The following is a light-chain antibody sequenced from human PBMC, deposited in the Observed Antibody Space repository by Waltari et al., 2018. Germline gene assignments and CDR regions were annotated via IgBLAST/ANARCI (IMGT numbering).Light chain of an antibody. V-gene: IGKV4-1*01. Sequence: DIVMTQSTDSLAVSLGERATINCKSSPGVLYSSNNKNYLAWYQQQPGQPPKLLIYLASTRESGVPDRFSGSGSGTDFTLTISSLQAEDVAVYYCQQYYSTFLTFGGGTKVEIK. CDR2: LAS. CDR1: PGVLYSSNNKNY. CDR3: QQYYSTFLT. J-gene: IGKJ4*01.